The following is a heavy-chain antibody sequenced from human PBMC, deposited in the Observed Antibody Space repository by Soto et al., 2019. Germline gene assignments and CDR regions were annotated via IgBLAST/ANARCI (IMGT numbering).Heavy chain of an antibody. V-gene: IGHV4-39*01. Sequence: SETLSLTCTVSGGSISSSSYYWGWIRQPPGKGLEWIGSIYYSGSTYYNPSLKSRVTISVDTSKNQFSLKLSSVTAADTAVYYCARPYSSGHYYYGMDVWGQGTTVTVSS. D-gene: IGHD6-25*01. CDR1: GGSISSSSYY. CDR3: ARPYSSGHYYYGMDV. J-gene: IGHJ6*02. CDR2: IYYSGST.